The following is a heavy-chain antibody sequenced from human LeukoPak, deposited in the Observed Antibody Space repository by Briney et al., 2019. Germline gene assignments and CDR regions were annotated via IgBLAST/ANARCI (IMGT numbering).Heavy chain of an antibody. Sequence: MSSETLSLTCTVSGDSMNNYYWIWIRQPAGRGLEWIGRMFGTGSPDYNPSLKSRLTMSVDTFRNQFSLKLTSVTAADTAIYYCARGPRWASGNDWGLEHWGQGALVTVSS. J-gene: IGHJ4*02. D-gene: IGHD5-12*01. V-gene: IGHV4-4*07. CDR2: MFGTGSP. CDR1: GDSMNNYY. CDR3: ARGPRWASGNDWGLEH.